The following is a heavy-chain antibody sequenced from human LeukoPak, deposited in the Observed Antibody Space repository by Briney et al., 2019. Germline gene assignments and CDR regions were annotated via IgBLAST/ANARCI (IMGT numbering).Heavy chain of an antibody. CDR1: GFSFSVYW. Sequence: PGGSLRLSCAASGFSFSVYWMHWVRQAPGKGPVWVSRIKTDGSITDYADFVKGRFTISRDNAKNTLYLQMNSLRAEDTAVYYCARDPYSGTYGDTYYYYMDVWGKGTTVTISS. D-gene: IGHD1-26*01. J-gene: IGHJ6*03. CDR3: ARDPYSGTYGDTYYYYMDV. CDR2: IKTDGSIT. V-gene: IGHV3-74*01.